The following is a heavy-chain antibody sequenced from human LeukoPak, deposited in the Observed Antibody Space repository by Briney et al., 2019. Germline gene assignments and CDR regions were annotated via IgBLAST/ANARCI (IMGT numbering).Heavy chain of an antibody. Sequence: ASVKVSCKASGYTFTGYYFHWVRQAPGQGLEWMGWINPNSGGSNYAQKFQGRVTMTRDTSISTAYMELSRLRSDDTAVYCCARGVTLYYYYMDVWGKGTTVTVSS. CDR3: ARGVTLYYYYMDV. J-gene: IGHJ6*03. CDR1: GYTFTGYY. V-gene: IGHV1-2*02. D-gene: IGHD5/OR15-5a*01. CDR2: INPNSGGS.